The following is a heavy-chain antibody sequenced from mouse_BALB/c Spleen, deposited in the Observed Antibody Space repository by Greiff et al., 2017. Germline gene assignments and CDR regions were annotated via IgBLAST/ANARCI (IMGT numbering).Heavy chain of an antibody. V-gene: IGHV1-7*01. CDR2: INPSTGYT. CDR3: ARSGTAHFDY. J-gene: IGHJ2*01. Sequence: QVQLQQSGAELAKPGASVKMSCKASGYTFTSYWMHWVKQRPGQGLEWIGYINPSTGYTEYNQKFKDKATLTADKSSSTAYMQLSSLTSEDSAVYYCARSGTAHFDYWGQGTTLTVSS. D-gene: IGHD1-2*01. CDR1: GYTFTSYW.